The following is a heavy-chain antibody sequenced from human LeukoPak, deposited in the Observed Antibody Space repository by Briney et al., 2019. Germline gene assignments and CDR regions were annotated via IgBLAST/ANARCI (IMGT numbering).Heavy chain of an antibody. D-gene: IGHD6-13*01. J-gene: IGHJ4*02. CDR1: GFTFSSYG. Sequence: PGGSLRLSCAASGFTFSSYGMHWVRQAPGKGLEWVAVIWYDGSNKYYADSVKGRFTISRDNSKNTLYLQMNSLRAEDTAVYYCARDGSPAAAGLDYWGQGTLVTVSS. CDR3: ARDGSPAAAGLDY. V-gene: IGHV3-33*01. CDR2: IWYDGSNK.